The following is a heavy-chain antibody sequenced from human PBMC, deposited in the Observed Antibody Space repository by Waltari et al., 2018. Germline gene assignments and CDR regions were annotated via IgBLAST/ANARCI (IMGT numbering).Heavy chain of an antibody. Sequence: EVQLVESGGGLVQPGGSLRLSCAASGFPFSSYWMHWVRQAPGKGLVWVSRINSDGSSTSYADSVKGRFTISRDNAKNTLYLQMNSLRAEDTAVYYCARGSIVGATSHYYYGMDVWGQGTTVTVSS. J-gene: IGHJ6*02. CDR1: GFPFSSYW. V-gene: IGHV3-74*01. CDR3: ARGSIVGATSHYYYGMDV. D-gene: IGHD1-26*01. CDR2: INSDGSST.